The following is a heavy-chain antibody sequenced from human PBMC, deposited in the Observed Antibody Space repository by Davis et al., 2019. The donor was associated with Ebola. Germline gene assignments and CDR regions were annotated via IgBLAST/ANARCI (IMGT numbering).Heavy chain of an antibody. Sequence: PSETLSLTCTVSGASISSGDYYWSWIRQPPGKGLEWIGYTYYSGGTYYNPSLKSRVTISIDTSKNQFSLKLTSVTAADTAVYYCARNDVAVAGTGADYWGQGTLVTVSS. V-gene: IGHV4-30-4*08. CDR2: TYYSGGT. CDR1: GASISSGDYY. J-gene: IGHJ4*02. D-gene: IGHD6-13*01. CDR3: ARNDVAVAGTGADY.